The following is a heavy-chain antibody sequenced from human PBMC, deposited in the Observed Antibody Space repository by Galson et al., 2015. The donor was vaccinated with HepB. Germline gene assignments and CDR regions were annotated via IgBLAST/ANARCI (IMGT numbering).Heavy chain of an antibody. D-gene: IGHD3-10*01. CDR2: ISNTGTTM. V-gene: IGHV3-48*01. CDR3: ARVYFGSGSSSAYWYFDL. CDR1: GFTFSSYT. J-gene: IGHJ2*01. Sequence: SLRLSCAASGFTFSSYTMNWVRQAPGKGLESVSYISNTGTTMYYAVSAKGRFTISRDNAQNSLYLQMNSLRAEDTAVYYCARVYFGSGSSSAYWYFDLWGRGAPVTVSS.